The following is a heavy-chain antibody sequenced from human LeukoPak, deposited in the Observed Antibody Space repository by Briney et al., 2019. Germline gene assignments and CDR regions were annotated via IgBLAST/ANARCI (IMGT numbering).Heavy chain of an antibody. CDR1: GGSFSGYY. CDR2: INHSGST. V-gene: IGHV4-34*01. J-gene: IGHJ4*02. Sequence: SETLSLTCAVYGGSFSGYYWSWIRQPPGKGLEWIGEINHSGSTNYNPSLKSRVTISVDPSKNQFSLKLSSVTAADTAVYYCASFGYYDFWSGSFDYWGQGTLVTVSS. D-gene: IGHD3-3*01. CDR3: ASFGYYDFWSGSFDY.